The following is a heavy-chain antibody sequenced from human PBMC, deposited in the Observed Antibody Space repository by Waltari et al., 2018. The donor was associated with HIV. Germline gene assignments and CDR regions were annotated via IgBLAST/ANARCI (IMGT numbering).Heavy chain of an antibody. D-gene: IGHD3-10*01. J-gene: IGHJ4*02. V-gene: IGHV4-59*01. CDR2: IYYSGSP. Sequence: QVQLQESGPGLVKPSETLSLTCTVSGDSISNYYWSWIRQPPGKGLEWIGYIYYSGSPNYNPSLKSRVTISVDTSKNQFSLKLSSVTAADTAIYYCATLTTMVRGVPFYYFDFWGQGILVTVSS. CDR1: GDSISNYY. CDR3: ATLTTMVRGVPFYYFDF.